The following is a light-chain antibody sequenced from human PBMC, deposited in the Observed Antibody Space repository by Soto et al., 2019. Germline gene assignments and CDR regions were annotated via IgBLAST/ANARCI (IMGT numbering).Light chain of an antibody. CDR1: SSDVGSHNL. Sequence: HSVLTQPASVSGSPGQSSTISCTGTSSDVGSHNLVSWYQQHPGQAPKLMIYEVSKRPLGVSASFSASKSGNTASLTISGLQAEEEDDYYCCSYGGSRAVFGGGTQLTVL. CDR2: EVS. J-gene: IGLJ7*01. CDR3: CSYGGSRAV. V-gene: IGLV2-23*02.